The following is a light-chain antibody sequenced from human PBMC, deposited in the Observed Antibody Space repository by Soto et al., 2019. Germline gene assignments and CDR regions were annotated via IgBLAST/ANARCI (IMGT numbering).Light chain of an antibody. Sequence: DIQMTQSPSTLSASVGDRVTITCRASQSXXXXLAWYQHTSWKPPKLLIYDASSLESGVPSRFSGSGFGTAFTLTISGLQPDDFATYYCQQYQSYFLTFGPGTTVDMK. CDR2: DAS. CDR1: QSXXXX. J-gene: IGKJ3*01. V-gene: IGKV1-5*01. CDR3: QQYQSYFLT.